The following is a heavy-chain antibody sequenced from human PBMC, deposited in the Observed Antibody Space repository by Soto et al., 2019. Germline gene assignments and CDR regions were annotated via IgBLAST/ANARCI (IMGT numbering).Heavy chain of an antibody. Sequence: QVEVQQWGAGLLKPSETLSLTCGVYGASFSDYYWTWVRQPPGKGLEWIGEINHSGGTKYNPHLKSRLTVSVDTANEHFSLRLSSVTAADTAVYYCARLAVAATRTKDYWGQGTLVTVSS. D-gene: IGHD6-19*01. V-gene: IGHV4-34*01. CDR1: GASFSDYY. J-gene: IGHJ4*02. CDR2: INHSGGT. CDR3: ARLAVAATRTKDY.